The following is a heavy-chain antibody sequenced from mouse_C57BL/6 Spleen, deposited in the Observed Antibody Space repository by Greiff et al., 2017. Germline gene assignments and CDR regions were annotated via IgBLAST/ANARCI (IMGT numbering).Heavy chain of an antibody. CDR2: IYPGDGDT. Sequence: VKLMESGAELVKPGASVKISCKASGYAFSSYWMNWVQQRPGKGLEWIGQIYPGDGDTNYNGKFKGKATLTADKSSSTAYMQLSSLTSEDSAVYFCARDFAWFAYWGQGTLVTVSA. CDR3: ARDFAWFAY. V-gene: IGHV1-80*01. J-gene: IGHJ3*01. CDR1: GYAFSSYW.